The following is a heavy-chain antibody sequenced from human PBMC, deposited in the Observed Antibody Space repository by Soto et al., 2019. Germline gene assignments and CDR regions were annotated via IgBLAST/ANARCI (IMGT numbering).Heavy chain of an antibody. CDR2: ISAYNGNT. Sequence: QVQLVQSGAEVRKPGASVKVSCKASGYSFTNYGISWVRQAPGQGLEWMGWISAYNGNTKFAQKVQGRVTMATDTSTTTAYMELRSLRSDDTAVYYCARDFRPQNAVATLKFECWGQGTLVTVSS. D-gene: IGHD6-19*01. CDR3: ARDFRPQNAVATLKFEC. CDR1: GYSFTNYG. V-gene: IGHV1-18*01. J-gene: IGHJ4*02.